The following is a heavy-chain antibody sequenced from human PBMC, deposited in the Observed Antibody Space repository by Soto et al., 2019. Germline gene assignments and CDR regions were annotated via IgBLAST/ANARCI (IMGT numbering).Heavy chain of an antibody. D-gene: IGHD6-13*01. Sequence: SVKVSCTASGGTYSSYTRSWVRQAPGQGLEWMGRIIPILGIANYAQKFQGRVTITADKSTSTAYMELSSLRSEDTAVYYCVFSGIAAAGTGYYFDYWGQGTLVTVSS. J-gene: IGHJ4*02. V-gene: IGHV1-69*02. CDR1: GGTYSSYT. CDR3: VFSGIAAAGTGYYFDY. CDR2: IIPILGIA.